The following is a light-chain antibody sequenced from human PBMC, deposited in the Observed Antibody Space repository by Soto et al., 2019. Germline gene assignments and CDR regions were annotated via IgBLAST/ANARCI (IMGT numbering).Light chain of an antibody. Sequence: QSALTQPRSVSGSPGQSVTISCTGTSSDVGGYNYVSWYQEQPGKAPKLMIYDVSKRPSGVPDRFPGSKSGNTASLTISGLQAEDEADYYCCSYAGSYSYVFGTGPKVTVL. CDR2: DVS. CDR1: SSDVGGYNY. CDR3: CSYAGSYSYV. J-gene: IGLJ1*01. V-gene: IGLV2-11*01.